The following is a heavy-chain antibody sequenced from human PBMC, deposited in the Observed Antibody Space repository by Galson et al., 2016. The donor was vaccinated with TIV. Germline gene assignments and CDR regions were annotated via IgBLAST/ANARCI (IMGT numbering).Heavy chain of an antibody. CDR3: ARTRGGTAGGADY. Sequence: PALVKPPQTLTLTCTFSGFSLTTIGMCLSWIRQPPGKALEWLARIDWDDDKYYSTSLKTRLTISKDTSKNQVVLTFANVDPADTATYYGARTRGGTAGGADYWGQGALVTVSS. CDR2: IDWDDDK. D-gene: IGHD1-26*01. CDR1: GFSLTTIGMC. V-gene: IGHV2-70*11. J-gene: IGHJ4*02.